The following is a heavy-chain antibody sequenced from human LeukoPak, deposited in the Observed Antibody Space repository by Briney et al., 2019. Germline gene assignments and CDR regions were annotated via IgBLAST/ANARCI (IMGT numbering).Heavy chain of an antibody. J-gene: IGHJ4*02. CDR3: AKDIGYYYDSSGYPGPFDY. CDR1: GFTFDDYA. V-gene: IGHV3-9*01. D-gene: IGHD3-22*01. Sequence: GRSLRLSCAASGFTFDDYAMHWVRQAPGKGLEWVSGISWNSGSIGYADSVKGRLTISRDNAKNSLYLQMNSLRAEDTALCYCAKDIGYYYDSSGYPGPFDYWGQGTLVTVSS. CDR2: ISWNSGSI.